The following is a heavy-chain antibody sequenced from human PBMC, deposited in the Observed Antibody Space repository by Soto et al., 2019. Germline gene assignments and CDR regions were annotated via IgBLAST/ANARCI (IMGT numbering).Heavy chain of an antibody. CDR2: ILFDGSDN. V-gene: IGHV3-30*18. CDR3: VKDMGYCSGGSCYWGAYFYYYMDV. D-gene: IGHD2-15*01. J-gene: IGHJ6*03. CDR1: GFSFNNYG. Sequence: QVQLVESGGGVVQPGGSLRLSCAASGFSFNNYGMHWVRQAPGKGLEWVAVILFDGSDNWYADSVKGRFTISRDNSKNTLYLHMNSLTAEDTAVYYCVKDMGYCSGGSCYWGAYFYYYMDVCGKGTTVTVSS.